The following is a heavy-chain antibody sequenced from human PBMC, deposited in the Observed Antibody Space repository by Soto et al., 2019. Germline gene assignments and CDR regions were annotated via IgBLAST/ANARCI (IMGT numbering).Heavy chain of an antibody. CDR1: GFTFSSYW. CDR2: IKQDGSEK. CDR3: ARARGGSRGSDFDY. V-gene: IGHV3-7*01. J-gene: IGHJ4*02. Sequence: EVQLVESGGGLVQPGRSLRLSCAASGFTFSSYWMSWVRQAPGKGLEWVANIKQDGSEKYYVDSVKGRFTISRDNAKNSLYLQMNSLRAEDRAVYYCARARGGSRGSDFDYWGQGTLVTVSS. D-gene: IGHD1-26*01.